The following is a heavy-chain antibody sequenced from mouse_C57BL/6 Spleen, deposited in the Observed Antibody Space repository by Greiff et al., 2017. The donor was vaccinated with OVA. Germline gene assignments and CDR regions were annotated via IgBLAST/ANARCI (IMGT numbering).Heavy chain of an antibody. V-gene: IGHV6-3*01. CDR3: TGFYDGYSYWYFDV. CDR2: IRLKSDNYAT. Sequence: EVQLQESGGGLVQPGGSMKLSCVASGFTFSNYWMNWVRQSPEKGLEWVAQIRLKSDNYATHYAESVKGRFTISRDDSKSGVYLQMNNLRAESTGIYYGTGFYDGYSYWYFDVWGTGTTVTVSS. J-gene: IGHJ1*03. D-gene: IGHD2-3*01. CDR1: GFTFSNYW.